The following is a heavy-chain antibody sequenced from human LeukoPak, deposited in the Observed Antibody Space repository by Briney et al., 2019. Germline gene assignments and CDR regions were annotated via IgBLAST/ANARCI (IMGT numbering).Heavy chain of an antibody. Sequence: SGTLSLTCTVSGGSISSYYWSWIRQPPGKGLEWIGYIYYSGSTNYNPSLKSRVTISVDTSKNQFSLKLSSVTAADTAVYYCASVPYDSSGYYSAEYFQHWGQGTLVTVSS. CDR1: GGSISSYY. J-gene: IGHJ1*01. V-gene: IGHV4-59*08. CDR2: IYYSGST. CDR3: ASVPYDSSGYYSAEYFQH. D-gene: IGHD3-22*01.